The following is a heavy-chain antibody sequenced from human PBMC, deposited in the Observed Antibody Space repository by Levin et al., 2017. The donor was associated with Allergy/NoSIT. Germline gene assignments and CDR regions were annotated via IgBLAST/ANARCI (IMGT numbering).Heavy chain of an antibody. V-gene: IGHV6-1*01. CDR1: GDSVSSNSVA. CDR3: ARYCSGGTCNPAYGMDV. Sequence: SQTLSLTCAISGDSVSSNSVAWNWIRQSPSRGLEWLGRTYYRSKWYNEYAESVKSRITINPDTSKNQLSLQLNSVTPEDTAVYYCARYCSGGTCNPAYGMDVWGQGTTVTVSS. CDR2: TYYRSKWYN. J-gene: IGHJ6*02. D-gene: IGHD2-15*01.